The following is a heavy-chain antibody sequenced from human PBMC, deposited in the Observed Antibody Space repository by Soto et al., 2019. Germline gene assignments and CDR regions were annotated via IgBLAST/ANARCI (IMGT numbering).Heavy chain of an antibody. V-gene: IGHV3-23*01. J-gene: IGHJ4*02. CDR2: ISGSGGST. CDR1: GFTFSSYA. CDR3: AKRAKWGFNSLDDILTGYYEYYFDY. D-gene: IGHD3-9*01. Sequence: GGSLRLSCAASGFTFSSYAMSWVRQAPGKGLEWVSAISGSGGSTYYADSVKGRFTISRDNSKNTLYLQMNSLRAEDTAVYYCAKRAKWGFNSLDDILTGYYEYYFDYWGQGTLVTSPQ.